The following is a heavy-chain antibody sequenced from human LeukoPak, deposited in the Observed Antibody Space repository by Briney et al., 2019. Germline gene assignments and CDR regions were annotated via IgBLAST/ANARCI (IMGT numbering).Heavy chain of an antibody. CDR1: GFTFSSYA. J-gene: IGHJ4*02. V-gene: IGHV3-23*01. Sequence: GGSLRPSCAASGFTFSSYAMSWVRQAPGKGLEWVSAISGSGGSTYYADSVKGRFTISRDNSKNTLYLQMNSLRAEDTAVYYCAKSWSGYYNFDYWGQGTLVTVSS. CDR3: AKSWSGYYNFDY. D-gene: IGHD3-3*01. CDR2: ISGSGGST.